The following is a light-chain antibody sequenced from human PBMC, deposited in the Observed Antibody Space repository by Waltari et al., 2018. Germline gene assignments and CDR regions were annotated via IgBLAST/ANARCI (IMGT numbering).Light chain of an antibody. CDR3: QAWDSSTVV. V-gene: IGLV3-1*01. CDR2: QDS. CDR1: TSGVKY. J-gene: IGLJ2*01. Sequence: YALTQQPPVSMSPGQPPRPPCPGHTSGVKYACWYQHKPGQSPVLVIYQDSKRPSGIPERFSGSNSGNTATLTISGTQAMDEADYYCQAWDSSTVVFGGGTKLTVL.